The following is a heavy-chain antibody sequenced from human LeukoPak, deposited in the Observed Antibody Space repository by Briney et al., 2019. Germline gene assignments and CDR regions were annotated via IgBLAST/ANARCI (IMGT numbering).Heavy chain of an antibody. Sequence: SETLSLTCTVSGVSISSSYSYWGWIRQPPGRGLEWIGSAFYSGNTYYNPSLKSRVSISIDTSKNQFSLNLSSVTAADTAVYYCARQWSNGWLQLQSLFDYWGQGTLVTVSS. CDR2: AFYSGNT. CDR1: GVSISSSYSY. CDR3: ARQWSNGWLQLQSLFDY. J-gene: IGHJ4*02. D-gene: IGHD5-24*01. V-gene: IGHV4-39*07.